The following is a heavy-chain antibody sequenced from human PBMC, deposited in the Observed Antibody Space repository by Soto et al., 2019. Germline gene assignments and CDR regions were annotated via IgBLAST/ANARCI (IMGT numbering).Heavy chain of an antibody. V-gene: IGHV3-23*01. J-gene: IGHJ4*02. CDR1: GFTFSSYA. D-gene: IGHD3-3*01. CDR2: ISGSGGST. Sequence: PGGSLRLSCAASGFTFSSYAMSWVRQAPGKGLEWVSAISGSGGSTYYADSVKGRFTISRDNSKNTLYLQMNSLRAEDTAVYYCTTTTMYDFAPFYFDYWGQGTLVTVSS. CDR3: TTTTMYDFAPFYFDY.